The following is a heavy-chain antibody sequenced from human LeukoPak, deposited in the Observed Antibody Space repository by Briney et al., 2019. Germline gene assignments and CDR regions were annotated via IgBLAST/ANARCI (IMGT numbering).Heavy chain of an antibody. D-gene: IGHD6-19*01. CDR2: IWYDGSNK. J-gene: IGHJ4*02. CDR1: GFTFSSYG. Sequence: GGSLRLSCAASGFTFSSYGMHWVRQAPGKGLEWVAVIWYDGSNKYYADSVKGRFTISRDNSKNTLYLQMNSLRAEDTAVYYCARDYWNIAVAGNGFDYWGQGTLVTVSS. V-gene: IGHV3-33*01. CDR3: ARDYWNIAVAGNGFDY.